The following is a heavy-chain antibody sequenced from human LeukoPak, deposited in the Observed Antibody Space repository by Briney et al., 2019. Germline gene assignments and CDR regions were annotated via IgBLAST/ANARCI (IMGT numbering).Heavy chain of an antibody. Sequence: SETLSLTCTVSGRSISSYYWSWIRQPPGKGLEWIGYIYYSGSTNYNPSLKSRVTISVDTSKNQFSLKLSSVTAADTAVYYCARDRVGQQLVGRNYYYYYMDVWGKGTTVTISS. V-gene: IGHV4-59*01. J-gene: IGHJ6*03. CDR2: IYYSGST. CDR1: GRSISSYY. D-gene: IGHD6-13*01. CDR3: ARDRVGQQLVGRNYYYYYMDV.